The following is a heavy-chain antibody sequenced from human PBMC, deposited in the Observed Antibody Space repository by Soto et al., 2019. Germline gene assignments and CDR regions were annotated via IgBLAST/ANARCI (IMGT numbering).Heavy chain of an antibody. Sequence: EFVKMSFKASGYTCINYGAAWVGQIPGKGLEWMGIIHPGDSDVRYSPSFQGLVTFSADKSINTAYAQWSSLKASDTALYYCARHVGGRDYYYGIDVWGQGTTVTVSS. J-gene: IGHJ6*02. V-gene: IGHV5-51*01. CDR2: IHPGDSDV. CDR3: ARHVGGRDYYYGIDV. CDR1: GYTCINYG.